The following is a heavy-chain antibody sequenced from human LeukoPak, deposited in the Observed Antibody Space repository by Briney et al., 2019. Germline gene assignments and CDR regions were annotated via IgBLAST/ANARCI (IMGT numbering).Heavy chain of an antibody. V-gene: IGHV1-2*02. D-gene: IGHD1-26*01. CDR3: ARAGSGSYYVAGAFDI. CDR1: GYTFTGYY. Sequence: ASVKVSCKASGYTFTGYYMHWVRQAPGQGLEWMGWINPNSGGTNYAQKFQGRVTMTRDTSISTAYMELSRLRSDDTAVYYCARAGSGSYYVAGAFDIWGLGTMVTVSS. J-gene: IGHJ3*02. CDR2: INPNSGGT.